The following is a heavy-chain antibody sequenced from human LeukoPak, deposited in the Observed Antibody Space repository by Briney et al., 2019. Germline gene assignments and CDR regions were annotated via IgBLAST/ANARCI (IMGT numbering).Heavy chain of an antibody. CDR2: MYNSEST. CDR1: GGSINTYY. D-gene: IGHD3-9*01. CDR3: ARHVLTAGSID. Sequence: SETLSLTCTISGGSINTYYWSWIRQPPGKGLEWIAYMYNSESTKYNPSLKSRVTISVDTSKKQFSLKLRSVTAADTALYYCARHVLTAGSIDWGQGNPGHRLL. V-gene: IGHV4-59*08. J-gene: IGHJ4*02.